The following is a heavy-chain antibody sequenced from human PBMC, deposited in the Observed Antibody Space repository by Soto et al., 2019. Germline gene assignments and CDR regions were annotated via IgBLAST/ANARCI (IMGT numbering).Heavy chain of an antibody. CDR3: ARAAPSRISSYGMDV. CDR1: GGSTSSGGYY. Sequence: PSETLSLTCTVSGGSTSSGGYYWSWIRQHPGKGPEWIGYIYYSGSTYYNPSLKSRVTMSVDTSKNQFSLNLNSVTAADTAVYYCARAAPSRISSYGMDVWGQGTTVTVSS. V-gene: IGHV4-31*03. D-gene: IGHD6-6*01. CDR2: IYYSGST. J-gene: IGHJ6*02.